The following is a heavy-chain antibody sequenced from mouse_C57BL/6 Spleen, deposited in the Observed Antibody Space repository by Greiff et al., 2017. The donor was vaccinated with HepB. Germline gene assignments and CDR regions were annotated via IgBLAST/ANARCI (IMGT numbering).Heavy chain of an antibody. J-gene: IGHJ4*01. CDR1: GFTFSSYA. CDR3: ARGEVTHYYAMDY. V-gene: IGHV5-4*01. CDR2: ISDGGSYT. Sequence: EVQRVESGGGLVKPGGSLKLSCAASGFTFSSYAMSWVRQTPEKRLEWVATISDGGSYTYYPDNVKGRFTISRDNAKNNLYLQMSHLKSEDTAMYYCARGEVTHYYAMDYWGQGTSVTVSS. D-gene: IGHD2-5*01.